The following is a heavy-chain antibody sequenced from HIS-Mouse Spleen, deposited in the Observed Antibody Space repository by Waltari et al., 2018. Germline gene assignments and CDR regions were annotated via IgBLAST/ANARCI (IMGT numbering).Heavy chain of an antibody. CDR3: ARGKGSSSWYYFDY. D-gene: IGHD6-13*01. J-gene: IGHJ4*02. CDR2: INHSGST. CDR1: GGSFSGYY. Sequence: QVQLQQWGAGLLKPSETLSLICAVDGGSFSGYYWSWIRQPPGKGLEWIGEINHSGSTNYNPSLKSRVTISVDTSKNQFSLKLSSVTAADTAVYYCARGKGSSSWYYFDYWGQGTLVTVSS. V-gene: IGHV4-34*01.